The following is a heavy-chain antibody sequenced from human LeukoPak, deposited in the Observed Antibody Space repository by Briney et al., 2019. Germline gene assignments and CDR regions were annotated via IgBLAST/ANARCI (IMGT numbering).Heavy chain of an antibody. CDR3: AGSGGSWFFQH. CDR2: IYYSGST. CDR1: GGSISPYY. Sequence: SETLSLTCSVSGGSISPYYWSWVRQPPGKGLEWIGYIYYSGSTNYNPSLKSRVTISVDTSKNQFSLKLSSVTAADTAVYYCAGSGGSWFFQHWGQGTLVTVSS. J-gene: IGHJ1*01. V-gene: IGHV4-59*01. D-gene: IGHD2-15*01.